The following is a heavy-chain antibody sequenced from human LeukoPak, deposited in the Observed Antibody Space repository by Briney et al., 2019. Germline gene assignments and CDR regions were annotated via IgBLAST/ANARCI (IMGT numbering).Heavy chain of an antibody. CDR1: GFTVSSNY. Sequence: GGSLRLSCAASGFTVSSNYMSWVRQAPGKGLEWVSVIYSGGSTYYADSVKGRFTISRDNSKNTLYLQMNSLRAEDTAVYYCAREACSGGSCYSSGGYYFDYWGQGTLVTVSS. J-gene: IGHJ4*02. CDR3: AREACSGGSCYSSGGYYFDY. D-gene: IGHD2-15*01. CDR2: IYSGGST. V-gene: IGHV3-66*01.